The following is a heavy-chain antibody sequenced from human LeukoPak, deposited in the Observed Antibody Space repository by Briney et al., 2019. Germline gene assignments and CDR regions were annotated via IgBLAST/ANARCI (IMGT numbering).Heavy chain of an antibody. Sequence: GASVKVSCKASGGTFSSYAISWVRQAPGQGLEWMGGIIPIFGTANYAQKFQGRVTITADKSTSTAYMELSSLRSEDTAVYYCASPNSSSWYHAFDIWGQGTMVTVSS. V-gene: IGHV1-69*06. CDR1: GGTFSSYA. CDR3: ASPNSSSWYHAFDI. J-gene: IGHJ3*02. CDR2: IIPIFGTA. D-gene: IGHD6-13*01.